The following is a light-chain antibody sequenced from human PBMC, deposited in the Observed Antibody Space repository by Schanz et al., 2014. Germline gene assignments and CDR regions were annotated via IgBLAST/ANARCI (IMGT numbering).Light chain of an antibody. CDR2: AAS. V-gene: IGKV1-27*01. J-gene: IGKJ2*01. CDR1: QGISNY. Sequence: DIQMTQSPSSLSASVGDRVTFTCRASQGISNYLAWYQQKPGEVPKLLIYAASTLESGVPSRFSGSGSGTDFTLTISSLQPEDVATYYCQQYDTGNTFGQGTKLEIK. CDR3: QQYDTGNT.